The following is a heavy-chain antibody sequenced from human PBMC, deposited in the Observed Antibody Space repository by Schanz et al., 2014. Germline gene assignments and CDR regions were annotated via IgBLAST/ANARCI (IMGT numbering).Heavy chain of an antibody. V-gene: IGHV3-23*01. CDR3: AKGRFGELSAFDI. J-gene: IGHJ3*02. D-gene: IGHD3-10*01. Sequence: VHLLESGGGLVEPGGSLRLSCAASGFSFSDYYMSWIRQAPGKGLEWVSSISSGGGSTYYADSVKGRFTISRDNSKNTLYLQMKSLRAEDTAVYYCAKGRFGELSAFDIWGQGTMVTVSS. CDR1: GFSFSDYY. CDR2: ISSGGGST.